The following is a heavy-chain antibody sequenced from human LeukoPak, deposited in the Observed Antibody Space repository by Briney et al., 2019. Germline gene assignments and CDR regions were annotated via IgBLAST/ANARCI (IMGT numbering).Heavy chain of an antibody. CDR2: IYYSGGT. Sequence: SETLSLTCTVSGGSISSYYWSWIRQPPGKGLEWIRYIYYSGGTNYNPSLKSRVTISVDTSKNQFSLKLSSVTAADTAVYYCARNYDSSGYYQYNWFDPWGQGTLVTVSS. D-gene: IGHD3-22*01. CDR3: ARNYDSSGYYQYNWFDP. V-gene: IGHV4-59*01. CDR1: GGSISSYY. J-gene: IGHJ5*02.